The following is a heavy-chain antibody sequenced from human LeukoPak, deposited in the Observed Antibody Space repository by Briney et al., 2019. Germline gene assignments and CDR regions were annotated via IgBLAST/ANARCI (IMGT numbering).Heavy chain of an antibody. J-gene: IGHJ6*02. CDR2: MNPNRGNT. D-gene: IGHD3-3*01. V-gene: IGHV1-8*01. CDR1: GYTFTIYD. CDR3: AREGDVLRFLGWLLPEDYYFYGMDV. Sequence: ASARVSCKTSGYTFTIYDINWVPQATGQGLEWMGWMNPNRGNTGYAQKFQGRVTMTRNTSISTAYMELSSLRSEHTAVYYCAREGDVLRFLGWLLPEDYYFYGMDVWGQGTTVTVSS.